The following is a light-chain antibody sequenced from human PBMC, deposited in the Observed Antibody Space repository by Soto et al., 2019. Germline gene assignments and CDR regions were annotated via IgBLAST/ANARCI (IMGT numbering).Light chain of an antibody. J-gene: IGKJ3*01. V-gene: IGKV3-15*01. CDR3: QQYNNWPPLFT. CDR1: QSVSSK. CDR2: GAS. Sequence: EMVMTQSPATLSVSPGESATLSCRASQSVSSKLAWYQQKPGQAPRLLLSGASTRATGIPARFSGSGSGTEFTLTISSLQSEDFAVYYCQQYNNWPPLFTFGPGTKVDIK.